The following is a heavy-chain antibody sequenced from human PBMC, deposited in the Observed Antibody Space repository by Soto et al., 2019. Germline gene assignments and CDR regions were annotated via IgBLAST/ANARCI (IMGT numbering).Heavy chain of an antibody. CDR3: AKDSAKHCSGGSCYGY. V-gene: IGHV3-30*18. Sequence: ESGGGVVQPGRSLRLSCAASGFTFSSYGMHWVRQAPGKGLEWVAVISYDGSNKYYADSVKGRFTISRDNSKNTLYLQMNSLRAEDTAVYYCAKDSAKHCSGGSCYGYWGQGTLVTVSS. CDR1: GFTFSSYG. J-gene: IGHJ4*02. CDR2: ISYDGSNK. D-gene: IGHD2-15*01.